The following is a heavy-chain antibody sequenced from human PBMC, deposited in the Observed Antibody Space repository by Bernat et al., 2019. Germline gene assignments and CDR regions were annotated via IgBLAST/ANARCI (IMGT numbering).Heavy chain of an antibody. CDR3: ARDLREVSECYYTREGYYMDV. D-gene: IGHD3-3*01. Sequence: QVQLVQSGAEVKKPGSSVKVSCKASGGTFSSYTISWVRQAPGQGLEWMGRIIPILGIANYAQKFQGRVTITADKSTSTAYMELSSLRSEDTAVYYCARDLREVSECYYTREGYYMDVWGKGTTVTVSS. CDR2: IIPILGIA. V-gene: IGHV1-69*08. CDR1: GGTFSSYT. J-gene: IGHJ6*03.